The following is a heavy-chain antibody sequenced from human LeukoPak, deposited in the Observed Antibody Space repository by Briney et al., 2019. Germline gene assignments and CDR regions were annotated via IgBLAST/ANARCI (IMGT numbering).Heavy chain of an antibody. J-gene: IGHJ4*02. Sequence: GGSLRLSCAASGFTFSSYWMSWVRQAPGKGLEWVANIKQDGSEKYYADSVKGRFTISRDNAKNSLYLQMNSLRAEDTAVYYCARDPVAVAGLPFDYWGQGTLVTVSS. CDR3: ARDPVAVAGLPFDY. V-gene: IGHV3-7*01. D-gene: IGHD6-19*01. CDR2: IKQDGSEK. CDR1: GFTFSSYW.